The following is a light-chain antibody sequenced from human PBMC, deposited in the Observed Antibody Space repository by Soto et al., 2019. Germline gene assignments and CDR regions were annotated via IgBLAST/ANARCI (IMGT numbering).Light chain of an antibody. CDR1: SSDVGGYNY. CDR2: EVS. CDR3: SSYTSSSTLV. J-gene: IGLJ2*01. Sequence: QSVLTQPASVSGSPGQSITISCTGTSSDVGGYNYVSWYQQHPGKAPKLMIYEVSNRPSGVSNRFSGSKSGNTASLTISGLQADAEADYYCSSYTSSSTLVFGGGTKLTVL. V-gene: IGLV2-14*01.